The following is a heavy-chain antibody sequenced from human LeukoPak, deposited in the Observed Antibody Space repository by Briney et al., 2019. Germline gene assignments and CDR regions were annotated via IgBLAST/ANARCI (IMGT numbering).Heavy chain of an antibody. Sequence: SETLSLTCTVSGGSISSSTYYWDWIRQPPGEGLEWIGAIYYSGTTYYNPSLRGRVTISVDTSKNHFSLKLSSVTAADTAVYYCARQARGSYPEFDHWGQGTLVTVSS. CDR1: GGSISSSTYY. D-gene: IGHD1-26*01. CDR2: IYYSGTT. V-gene: IGHV4-39*01. CDR3: ARQARGSYPEFDH. J-gene: IGHJ4*02.